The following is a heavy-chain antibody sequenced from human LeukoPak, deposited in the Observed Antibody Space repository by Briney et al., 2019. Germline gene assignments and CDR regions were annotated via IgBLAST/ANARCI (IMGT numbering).Heavy chain of an antibody. Sequence: GGSLRLSCAASGFTFSSYSMNWVRQAPGEGLEWVSSISSSSSYIYYADSVKGRFTISRDNAKNSLYLQMNSLRAEDTAVYYCARDRLLLWFREGYDAFDIWGQGTMVTVSS. CDR1: GFTFSSYS. D-gene: IGHD3-10*01. CDR2: ISSSSSYI. CDR3: ARDRLLLWFREGYDAFDI. J-gene: IGHJ3*02. V-gene: IGHV3-21*01.